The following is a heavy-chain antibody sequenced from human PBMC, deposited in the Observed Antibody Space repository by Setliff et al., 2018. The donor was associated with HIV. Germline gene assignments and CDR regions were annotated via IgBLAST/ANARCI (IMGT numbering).Heavy chain of an antibody. V-gene: IGHV5-51*01. CDR3: VRSGRVGELYGF. J-gene: IGHJ4*02. CDR1: GYYFTSHW. CDR2: ISPTDSAT. Sequence: RGESLKISCQTSGYYFTSHWIGWVRQMSGKGLEWVGVISPTDSATTYSPAFQGQVSVSVDLSTSTAFLEWNNLRASDTATYYCVRSGRVGELYGFWGQGTPVTVSS. D-gene: IGHD1-1*01.